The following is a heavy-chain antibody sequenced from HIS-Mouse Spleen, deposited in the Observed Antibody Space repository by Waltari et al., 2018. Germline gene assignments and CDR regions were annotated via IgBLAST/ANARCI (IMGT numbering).Heavy chain of an antibody. CDR2: ISYDGGNK. J-gene: IGHJ4*02. D-gene: IGHD3-10*01. Sequence: QVQLVESGGGVVQPGRSLRLSCAASGFTFSSYAMHWVRQAPGKGREWVAVISYDGGNKYYADSVKGRFTISRDNSKNTLYLQMNSLRAEDTAVYYCARVTGGGYWGQGTLVTVSS. CDR1: GFTFSSYA. CDR3: ARVTGGGY. V-gene: IGHV3-30*04.